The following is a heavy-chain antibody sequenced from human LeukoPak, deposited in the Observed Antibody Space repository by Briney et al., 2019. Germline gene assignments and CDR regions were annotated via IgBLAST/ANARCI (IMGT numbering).Heavy chain of an antibody. CDR1: GYSFTTYW. Sequence: PGESLKISCKGSGYSFTTYWIGWVRQMPGKGLEWMGIIYPGDSDTRYSPSFQGQVTISADKSISTAYLQWTSLKASNIAMYYCARLLNNRYFDYWGQGTLVTVSS. D-gene: IGHD1/OR15-1a*01. J-gene: IGHJ4*02. CDR2: IYPGDSDT. V-gene: IGHV5-51*01. CDR3: ARLLNNRYFDY.